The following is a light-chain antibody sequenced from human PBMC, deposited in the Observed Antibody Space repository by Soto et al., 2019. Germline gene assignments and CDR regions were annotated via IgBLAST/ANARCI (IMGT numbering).Light chain of an antibody. J-gene: IGKJ1*01. CDR2: DAS. CDR3: QHYGGLWT. V-gene: IGKV1-5*01. CDR1: QSITNR. Sequence: DIQMTQSPPTVSASVGDRVTITCRASQSITNRLAWYQRKPGKAPKVLLYDASNLESGVPSRFRGSGSGTYFILTISSLQPDDFATYYCQHYGGLWTFGQGTKVEVK.